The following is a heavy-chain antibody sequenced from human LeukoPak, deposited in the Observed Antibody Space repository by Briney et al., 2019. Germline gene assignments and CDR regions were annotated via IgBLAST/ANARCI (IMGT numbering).Heavy chain of an antibody. CDR2: IYTSGST. Sequence: SETLSLTCTVSGGSFSSSYWSWIRQPAGKGLEWIGRIYTSGSTNFNPSLKSRVTISIDKSKNQISLKLNSVTAADTAVYYRARGYSGNYLRFDPWGQGTLVTVSS. CDR1: GGSFSSSY. J-gene: IGHJ5*02. V-gene: IGHV4-4*07. CDR3: ARGYSGNYLRFDP. D-gene: IGHD1-26*01.